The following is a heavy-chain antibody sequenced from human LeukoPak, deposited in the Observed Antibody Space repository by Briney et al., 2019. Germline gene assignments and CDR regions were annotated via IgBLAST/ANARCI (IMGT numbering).Heavy chain of an antibody. CDR2: IWYDGSNK. Sequence: GGSLRLSCAASGFTFSTYGMHWVRQAPGKGPEWVAVIWYDGSNKYYADSVKGRFTISRDNSKNTLYLQMNSLRAEDTAVYYCAKTPDPWAFDIWGQGTMVTVSS. J-gene: IGHJ3*02. V-gene: IGHV3-33*06. CDR1: GFTFSTYG. CDR3: AKTPDPWAFDI.